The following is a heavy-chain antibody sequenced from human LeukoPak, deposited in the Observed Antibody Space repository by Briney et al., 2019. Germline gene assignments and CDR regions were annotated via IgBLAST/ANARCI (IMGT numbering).Heavy chain of an antibody. J-gene: IGHJ4*02. CDR3: ATAGADFWSGSDY. CDR2: ISGSGGST. D-gene: IGHD3-3*01. Sequence: GGSLRLSCAASGFTFSSYAMSWVRQAPGKGLEWVSAISGSGGSTYYADSVKGRFTISRDNSKNTLYLQMNSLRAEDTAVYYCATAGADFWSGSDYWGQGTLVTVSS. V-gene: IGHV3-23*01. CDR1: GFTFSSYA.